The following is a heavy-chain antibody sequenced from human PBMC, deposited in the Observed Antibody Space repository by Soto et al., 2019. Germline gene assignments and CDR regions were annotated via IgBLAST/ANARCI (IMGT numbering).Heavy chain of an antibody. CDR1: GGSISSYY. Sequence: QVQLQESGPGLVKPSETLSLTCTVSGGSISSYYWSWIRQPPGKGLEWIGYIYYSGSTNYNPSLKSRVTISVDTFKNQFSLKLSSVTAADTAVYYCAREMTGHNYYYGMDVWGQGTTVTVSS. V-gene: IGHV4-59*01. CDR2: IYYSGST. D-gene: IGHD3-9*01. CDR3: AREMTGHNYYYGMDV. J-gene: IGHJ6*02.